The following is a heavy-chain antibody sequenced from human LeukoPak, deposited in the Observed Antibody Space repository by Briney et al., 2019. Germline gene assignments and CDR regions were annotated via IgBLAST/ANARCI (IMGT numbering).Heavy chain of an antibody. D-gene: IGHD3-22*01. V-gene: IGHV4-34*01. CDR2: INHSGST. Sequence: PSETLSLTCAVYGGSFSGYYWSWLRQPPGKGLEWLGEINHSGSTNYNPSLKSRVTISVDTSKNQFSLKLSSVTAADTAVYYCARDGSGYYQYYFDYWGQGTLVTVSS. CDR3: ARDGSGYYQYYFDY. CDR1: GGSFSGYY. J-gene: IGHJ4*02.